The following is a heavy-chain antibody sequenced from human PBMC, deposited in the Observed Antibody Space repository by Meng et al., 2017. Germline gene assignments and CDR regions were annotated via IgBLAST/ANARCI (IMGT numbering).Heavy chain of an antibody. CDR2: LTHDGRNQ. CDR3: ARDRGRHFVVVPAALFDY. CDR1: ASTLGMLE. V-gene: IGHV3-30*17. D-gene: IGHD2-2*01. J-gene: IGHJ4*02. Sequence: GWAVTVSCHASASTLGMLEVPRVSSVLGKGLEWVGVLTHDGRNQYYVGFLKGRFTIAGDNSQDKLDLQMNSLRAEDTAVYYCARDRGRHFVVVPAALFDYWGQGTLVTVSS.